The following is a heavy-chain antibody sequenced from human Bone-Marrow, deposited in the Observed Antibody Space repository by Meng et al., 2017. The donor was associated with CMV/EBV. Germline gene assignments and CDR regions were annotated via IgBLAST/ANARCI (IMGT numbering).Heavy chain of an antibody. Sequence: ASVKVSCKASGYTFTGYYMHWVRQAPGQGLEWMGWMKPNSGNTGYSQTFQGRVTITRNTSISTAYMELSSLRSEDTAVYYCARVTSYYDFWSGYYEGGLEYWGQGTLVTVSS. J-gene: IGHJ4*02. D-gene: IGHD3-3*01. CDR2: MKPNSGNT. V-gene: IGHV1-8*03. CDR3: ARVTSYYDFWSGYYEGGLEY. CDR1: GYTFTGYY.